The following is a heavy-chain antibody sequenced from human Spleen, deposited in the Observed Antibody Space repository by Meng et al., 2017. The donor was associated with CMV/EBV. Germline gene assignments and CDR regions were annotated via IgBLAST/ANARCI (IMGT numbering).Heavy chain of an antibody. CDR1: GFTFSSYS. V-gene: IGHV3-74*01. D-gene: IGHD6-13*01. CDR3: AKAFSASWYREYYDD. Sequence: GESLKISCAASGFTFSSYSMNWVRQAPGKGLVWVSRINGDGSSTSYADSVKGRFTISRDNSKNTLYLQMNSLRAEDTALYYCAKAFSASWYREYYDDWGQGTLVTVSS. J-gene: IGHJ4*02. CDR2: INGDGSST.